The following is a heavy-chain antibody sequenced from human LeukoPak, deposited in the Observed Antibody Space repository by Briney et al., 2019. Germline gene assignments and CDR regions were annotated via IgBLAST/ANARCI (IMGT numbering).Heavy chain of an antibody. J-gene: IGHJ4*02. CDR1: GGSISSGGYY. V-gene: IGHV4-31*03. D-gene: IGHD3-22*01. CDR3: ARDRAYYDSSGYMGGLDY. Sequence: SETLSLTCTVSGGSISSGGYYWSWIRQHPGKGLEWIGYIYYSGSTYYNPSLKSRVTISVDTSKNQFSLKLSSVTAADTAVYYCARDRAYYDSSGYMGGLDYWGQGTLVTVSS. CDR2: IYYSGST.